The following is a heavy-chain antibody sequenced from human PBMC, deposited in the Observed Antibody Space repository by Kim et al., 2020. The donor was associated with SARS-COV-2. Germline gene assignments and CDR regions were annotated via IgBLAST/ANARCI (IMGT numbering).Heavy chain of an antibody. CDR3: TTEAYYYGSGSTGWFDP. J-gene: IGHJ5*02. CDR2: IKSKTDGGTT. CDR1: GFTFSNAW. Sequence: GGSLRLSCAASGFTFSNAWMSWVRQAPGKGLEWVGRIKSKTDGGTTDYAAPVKGRFTISRDDSKNTLYLQMNSLKTEDTAVYYCTTEAYYYGSGSTGWFDPWGQGTLVTVSS. V-gene: IGHV3-15*01. D-gene: IGHD3-10*01.